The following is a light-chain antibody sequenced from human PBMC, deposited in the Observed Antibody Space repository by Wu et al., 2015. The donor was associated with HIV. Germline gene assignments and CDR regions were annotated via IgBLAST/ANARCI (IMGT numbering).Light chain of an antibody. CDR2: GAS. CDR3: QQSGTSPVT. Sequence: EIVLTQSPGTLSLSPGERATLSCRASQSVSSSYLAWYQQKPGQAPRLLIYGASSRATGIPNRFSGSGSGTDFTLTISRLEPEDFAVYYCQQSGTSPVTFGPGTKWISN. J-gene: IGKJ3*01. V-gene: IGKV3-20*01. CDR1: QSVSSSY.